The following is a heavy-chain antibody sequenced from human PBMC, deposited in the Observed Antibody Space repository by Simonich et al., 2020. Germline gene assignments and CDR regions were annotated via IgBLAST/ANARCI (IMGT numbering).Heavy chain of an antibody. CDR3: ARGKGWKNAFYI. Sequence: QVQLQQWGAGLLKPSETLSLTCAVYGGSFSGYYWSWIRQPPGKGLEWIGEINHSGSTNYNPSLKSRVTISVDTSKNQFSLKLSSVTAADTAVYYCARGKGWKNAFYIWGQGTMVTVSS. V-gene: IGHV4-34*01. CDR1: GGSFSGYY. D-gene: IGHD1-1*01. CDR2: INHSGST. J-gene: IGHJ3*02.